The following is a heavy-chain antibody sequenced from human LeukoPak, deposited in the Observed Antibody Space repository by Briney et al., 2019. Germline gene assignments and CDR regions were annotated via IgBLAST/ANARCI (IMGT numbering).Heavy chain of an antibody. D-gene: IGHD2-2*01. CDR3: ARGRAAALNWFDP. CDR2: IYYSGST. V-gene: IGHV4-61*01. Sequence: SETLSLTCTVSGGPVSSGSYYWSWIRQPPGKGLEWIGYIYYSGSTNYNPSLKSRVTISVDTSKNQFSLKLSSVTAADTAVYYCARGRAAALNWFDPWGQGTLVTVSS. CDR1: GGPVSSGSYY. J-gene: IGHJ5*02.